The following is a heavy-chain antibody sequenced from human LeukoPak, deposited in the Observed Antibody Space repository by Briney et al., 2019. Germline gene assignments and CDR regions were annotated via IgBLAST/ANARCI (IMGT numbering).Heavy chain of an antibody. CDR1: GFTLSSYS. J-gene: IGHJ4*02. V-gene: IGHV3-21*01. CDR2: ISSSSSSI. Sequence: PGGSLTLPCAASGFTLSSYSKNWVRQARGKAPEWVSRISSSSSSIFYTDSVKGRFIIYRDNAKNSLSLQMNSLRAEDTAVYYCARDLKYYDRCGFDYWGQGTLVTVSS. CDR3: ARDLKYYDRCGFDY. D-gene: IGHD3-22*01.